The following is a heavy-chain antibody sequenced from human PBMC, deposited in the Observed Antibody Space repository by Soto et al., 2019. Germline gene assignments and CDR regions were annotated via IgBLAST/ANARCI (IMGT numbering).Heavy chain of an antibody. CDR1: GYTLTELS. V-gene: IGHV1-24*01. Sequence: ASVKVSCTVSGYTLTELSMHWVRQAPGKGLEWMGGFDPEDGETIYAQKFQGRVTMTEDTSTDTAYMELSSLRSEDTAVYYCATGYSSSWYSGYWGQGTLVTVSS. CDR2: FDPEDGET. J-gene: IGHJ4*02. D-gene: IGHD6-13*01. CDR3: ATGYSSSWYSGY.